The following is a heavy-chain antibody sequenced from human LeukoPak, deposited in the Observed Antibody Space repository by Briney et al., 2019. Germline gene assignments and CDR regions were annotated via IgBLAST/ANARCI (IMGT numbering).Heavy chain of an antibody. J-gene: IGHJ4*02. V-gene: IGHV4-61*01. D-gene: IGHD4-23*01. CDR3: ARDHSSFGGLDY. CDR1: GGSVSSGSYY. CDR2: IYGSGNT. Sequence: PSETLSLTCTVSGGSVSSGSYYWSWIRQPPGKGLEWIGHIYGSGNTNYNPSLKSRVSISADTSKNQFSLRLSSVTAADTAVYYCARDHSSFGGLDYWGQGTLVTASS.